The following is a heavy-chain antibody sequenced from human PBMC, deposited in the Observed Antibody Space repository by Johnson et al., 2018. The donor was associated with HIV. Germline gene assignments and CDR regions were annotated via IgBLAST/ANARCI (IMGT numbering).Heavy chain of an antibody. CDR1: GFTFDDYG. CDR2: INWNGGST. Sequence: VQLVESGGGLVKPGGSLRLSCAASGFTFDDYGMSWVRQAPGKGLEWASGINWNGGSTGYADSVKGRFTISRDNAKNSLYLQMNSLRAEDTALYYCARDLAYGDIVLVSAFDIWGQGTMVTVSS. CDR3: ARDLAYGDIVLVSAFDI. J-gene: IGHJ3*02. V-gene: IGHV3-20*04. D-gene: IGHD2-8*02.